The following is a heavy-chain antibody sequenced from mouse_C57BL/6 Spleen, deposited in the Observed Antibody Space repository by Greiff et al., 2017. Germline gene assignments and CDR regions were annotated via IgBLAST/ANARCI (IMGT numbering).Heavy chain of an antibody. CDR2: INPNNGGT. CDR3: AVYYYGSSSYFDY. CDR1: GYTFTDYY. V-gene: IGHV1-26*01. Sequence: VQLQQSGPELVKPGASVKISCKASGYTFTDYYMNWVKQSHGKSLEWIGDINPNNGGTSYNQKFKGKATLTVDKSSSTAYMELRSLTSEDSAVYYCAVYYYGSSSYFDYWGQGTTLTVSS. D-gene: IGHD1-1*01. J-gene: IGHJ2*01.